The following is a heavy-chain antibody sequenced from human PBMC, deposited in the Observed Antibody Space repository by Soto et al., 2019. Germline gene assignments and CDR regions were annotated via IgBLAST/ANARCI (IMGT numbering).Heavy chain of an antibody. CDR3: ARVLWQQRVPHGAFDI. V-gene: IGHV1-18*01. J-gene: IGHJ3*02. Sequence: QVQLVQSGAEVKKPGASVRVSCKASGYTFTNHGFTWVRQAPGQGLEWMGWITPYNGNTRYPQKLQGRVTMTIDTSTRTTYMELRSLTSDDTAVYYCARVLWQQRVPHGAFDIWGQWTMVTVSS. D-gene: IGHD2-21*01. CDR2: ITPYNGNT. CDR1: GYTFTNHG.